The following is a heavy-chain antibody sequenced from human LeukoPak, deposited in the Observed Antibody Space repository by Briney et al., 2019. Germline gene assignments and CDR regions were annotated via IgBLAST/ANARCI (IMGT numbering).Heavy chain of an antibody. Sequence: PGGSLRLSCAASRFTLSNYGMHWVRQAPGKGLEWVAFIGDDDSKKYYADSVKGRFTISRDNSKNTLYLQMSSLRVEDTAIYYCVKRGDRGNYCFDYWGQGTLVTVSS. D-gene: IGHD1-26*01. CDR3: VKRGDRGNYCFDY. CDR2: IGDDDSKK. V-gene: IGHV3-30*02. CDR1: RFTLSNYG. J-gene: IGHJ4*02.